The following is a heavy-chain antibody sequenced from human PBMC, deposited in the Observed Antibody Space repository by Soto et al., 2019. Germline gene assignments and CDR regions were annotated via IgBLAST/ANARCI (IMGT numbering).Heavy chain of an antibody. Sequence: GSLRLSCAASGFTFHSDSMNWVRQAPGKGLEWVSSISSSSSYIYYADSVKGRFTSSRDNAKNPLYLQMNSLRAEDTAVYYCARWHMIERWNWYFDHWGRGTLVTVSS. CDR2: ISSSSSYI. V-gene: IGHV3-21*01. CDR3: ARWHMIERWNWYFDH. CDR1: GFTFHSDS. D-gene: IGHD3-22*01. J-gene: IGHJ2*01.